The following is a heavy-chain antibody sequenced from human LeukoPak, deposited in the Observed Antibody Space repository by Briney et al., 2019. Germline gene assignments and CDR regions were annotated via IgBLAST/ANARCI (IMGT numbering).Heavy chain of an antibody. D-gene: IGHD2-8*01. CDR2: SRNKGQGYTT. J-gene: IGHJ4*02. CDR1: RFTFSDHY. Sequence: GGSLRLSCAASRFTFSDHYMDWVRQAPGKGLEWVGRSRNKGQGYTTEYAASVKGRFTISRDDSKNSLYLQMNNLKIDDTAVYYCSQGFCASGTCYTGDFWGQGVLVTVSS. CDR3: SQGFCASGTCYTGDF. V-gene: IGHV3-72*01.